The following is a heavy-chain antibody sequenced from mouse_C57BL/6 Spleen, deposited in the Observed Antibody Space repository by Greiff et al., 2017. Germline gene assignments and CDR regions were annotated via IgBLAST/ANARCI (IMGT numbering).Heavy chain of an antibody. V-gene: IGHV5-9*01. CDR3: ARITTVVDAMDY. D-gene: IGHD1-1*01. CDR1: GFTFSSYT. J-gene: IGHJ4*01. CDR2: ISGGGGNT. Sequence: DVHLVESGGGLVKPGGSLKLSCAASGFTFSSYTMSWVRQTPEKRLEWVATISGGGGNTYYPDSVKGRFTISRDNAKNTLYLQMSSLRSEDTALYYCARITTVVDAMDYWGQGTSVTVSS.